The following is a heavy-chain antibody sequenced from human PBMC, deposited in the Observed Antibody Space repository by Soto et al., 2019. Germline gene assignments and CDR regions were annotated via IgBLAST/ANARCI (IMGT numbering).Heavy chain of an antibody. Sequence: QVQLQESGPGLVKPSETLSLTCTVSGGSISSYYWSWIRQPPGKGLEWIGYIYYSGSTNYNPSLKSRVTISVDTSKNQFSLKLSSVTAADTAVYYCARGDWNYGGFDYWGQGTLVTVSS. J-gene: IGHJ4*02. CDR1: GGSISSYY. CDR3: ARGDWNYGGFDY. CDR2: IYYSGST. V-gene: IGHV4-59*01. D-gene: IGHD1-7*01.